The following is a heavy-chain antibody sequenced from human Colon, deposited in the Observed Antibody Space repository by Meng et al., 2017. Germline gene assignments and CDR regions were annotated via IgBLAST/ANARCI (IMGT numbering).Heavy chain of an antibody. J-gene: IGHJ4*02. Sequence: EAGPGCVKRSGTLSLTCAVYGDSIRRSNGWSWVRQPPGRGLEWIGEIYQSGSTNYNPSLKNRVSMTVDKSNNEFSLTLSSVTAADTAFYYCARVIYASGNMAHLDYWGQGTLVTVSS. CDR1: GDSIRRSNG. CDR3: ARVIYASGNMAHLDY. V-gene: IGHV4-4*02. D-gene: IGHD3-10*01. CDR2: IYQSGST.